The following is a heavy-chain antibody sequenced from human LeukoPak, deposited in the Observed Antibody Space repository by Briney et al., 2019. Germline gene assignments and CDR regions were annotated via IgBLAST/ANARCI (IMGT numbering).Heavy chain of an antibody. J-gene: IGHJ6*03. D-gene: IGHD6-6*01. CDR2: INPNSGGT. Sequence: GASVKVSCKASGYTFTGYYMHWVRQAPGQGPEWMGWINPNSGGTNYAQKFQGRVTMTRDTSISTAYMELSRLRSDDTAVYYCARGFRKYSSSSGYYYMDVWGKGTTVTVSS. CDR3: ARGFRKYSSSSGYYYMDV. V-gene: IGHV1-2*02. CDR1: GYTFTGYY.